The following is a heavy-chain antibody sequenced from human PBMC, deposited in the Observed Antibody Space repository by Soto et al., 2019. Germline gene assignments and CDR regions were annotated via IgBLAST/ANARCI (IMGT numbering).Heavy chain of an antibody. CDR3: ARIERVAWSLDY. D-gene: IGHD3-3*01. V-gene: IGHV4-31*03. CDR1: GGSISSDAYY. J-gene: IGHJ4*02. CDR2: IFHSGNT. Sequence: PSETLSLTCTVSGGSISSDAYYWSWIRQHPGKGLEWIAYIFHSGNTYYNTSLGSRLTISVDTSKNQFSLKLSSVTAADTAMYYCARIERVAWSLDYWGLGTPVTVSS.